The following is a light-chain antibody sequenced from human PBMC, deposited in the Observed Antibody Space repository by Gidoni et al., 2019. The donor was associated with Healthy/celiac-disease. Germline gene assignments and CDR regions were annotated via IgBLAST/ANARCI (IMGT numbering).Light chain of an antibody. CDR1: KLGDKY. Sequence: SYALTQPPSVSVSPGQTASITCSGDKLGDKYACWYQQKPGQSPVLVIYQDSKRPSGIPERFSGSNSGNTATLTISETQAMDEADYYCQAWDSSTYVVFGGGTKLTVL. J-gene: IGLJ2*01. CDR2: QDS. V-gene: IGLV3-1*01. CDR3: QAWDSSTYVV.